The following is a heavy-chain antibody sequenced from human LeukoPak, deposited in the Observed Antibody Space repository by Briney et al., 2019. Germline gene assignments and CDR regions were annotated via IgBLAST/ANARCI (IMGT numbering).Heavy chain of an antibody. J-gene: IGHJ4*02. V-gene: IGHV5-51*01. Sequence: GESLKISCKGSGYSFSNYWIGWVRQMPGKGLEWMGIIYPGDSQTRYSPSFQGQVTISADKSISTAYLQWSSLKASDTAMYYCARGGASSSWFTHFDYWGQGTLVTVSS. D-gene: IGHD6-13*01. CDR3: ARGGASSSWFTHFDY. CDR2: IYPGDSQT. CDR1: GYSFSNYW.